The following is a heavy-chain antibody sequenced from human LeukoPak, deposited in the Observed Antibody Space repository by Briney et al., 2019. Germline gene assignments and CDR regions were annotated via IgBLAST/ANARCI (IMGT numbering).Heavy chain of an antibody. Sequence: GGSLRLSCAASGFTFSSYWMHWVRHAPGKGLEWVSILYSGGIAYYADSVKGRFTISRDNAKNSLYLQMSSLRDEDTAIYYCAQKGGTDHWGQGTLVTVSS. J-gene: IGHJ4*02. CDR2: LYSGGIA. V-gene: IGHV3-66*01. CDR3: AQKGGTDH. D-gene: IGHD2-15*01. CDR1: GFTFSSYW.